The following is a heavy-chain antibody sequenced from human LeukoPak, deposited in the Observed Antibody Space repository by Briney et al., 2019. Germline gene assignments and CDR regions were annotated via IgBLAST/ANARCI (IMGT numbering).Heavy chain of an antibody. Sequence: PGGSLRLSCAASGLTFSSYGMHWVRQAPGKGLEWVAVISYDGSNKYYADSVKGRFTISRDNSKNTLYLQMNSLRAEDTAVYYCAKDLGGVINYWGQGTLVTVSS. D-gene: IGHD2/OR15-2a*01. J-gene: IGHJ4*02. CDR1: GLTFSSYG. V-gene: IGHV3-30*18. CDR2: ISYDGSNK. CDR3: AKDLGGVINY.